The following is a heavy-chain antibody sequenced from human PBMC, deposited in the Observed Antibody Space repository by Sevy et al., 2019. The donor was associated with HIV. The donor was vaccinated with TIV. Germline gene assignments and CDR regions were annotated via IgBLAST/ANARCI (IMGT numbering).Heavy chain of an antibody. Sequence: GESLKISCKVSGYRFISYWIAWVRQMPGRGLECMGIIYPGDSDTRYSPSFEGQVTFSVDKSISTAYLQWSSLKDSDTAMYYCARRAPGLDYWGQGTLVTVSS. CDR3: ARRAPGLDY. J-gene: IGHJ4*02. CDR2: IYPGDSDT. CDR1: GYRFISYW. D-gene: IGHD1-26*01. V-gene: IGHV5-51*01.